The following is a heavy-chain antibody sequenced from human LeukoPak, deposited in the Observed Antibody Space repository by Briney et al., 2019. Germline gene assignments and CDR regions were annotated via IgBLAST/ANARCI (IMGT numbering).Heavy chain of an antibody. CDR3: ARAMGIAARKPFDY. D-gene: IGHD6-6*01. J-gene: IGHJ4*02. CDR2: IIPIFGTA. V-gene: IGHV1-69*13. CDR1: GGTFSSYA. Sequence: GASVKVSCKASGGTFSSYATSWVRQAPGQGLEWMGGIIPIFGTANYAQKFQGRVTITADESTSTAYMELSSLRSEDTAVYYCARAMGIAARKPFDYWGQGTLVTVSS.